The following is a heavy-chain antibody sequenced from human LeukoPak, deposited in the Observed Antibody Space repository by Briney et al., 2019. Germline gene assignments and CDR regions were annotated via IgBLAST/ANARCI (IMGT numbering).Heavy chain of an antibody. D-gene: IGHD3-22*01. CDR2: ISGSGGTT. CDR3: AKEHDSSGYADY. J-gene: IGHJ4*01. V-gene: IGHV3-23*01. Sequence: GGSLRLSCAVSGFTFSSYAVSRVRQAPGKGLEWVSGISGSGGTTYYADSVKGRFTISRDNSKNTLYLQMNSLRAEDTAVFYCAKEHDSSGYADYWGQEPWSPCPQ. CDR1: GFTFSSYA.